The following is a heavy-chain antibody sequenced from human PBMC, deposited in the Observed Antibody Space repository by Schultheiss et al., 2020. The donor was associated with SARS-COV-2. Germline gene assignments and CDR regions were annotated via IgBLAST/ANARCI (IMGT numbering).Heavy chain of an antibody. V-gene: IGHV3-13*01. D-gene: IGHD6-6*01. CDR1: GFTFSSYA. CDR3: ARDRRIGGYYYYYGMDV. J-gene: IGHJ6*02. Sequence: GGSLRLSCVASGFTFSSYAMSWVRQAPGKGLEWVSAIGTAGDTYYPGSVKGRFTISRENAKNSLYLQMNSLRAGDTAVYYCARDRRIGGYYYYYGMDVWGQGTTVTVSS. CDR2: IGTAGDT.